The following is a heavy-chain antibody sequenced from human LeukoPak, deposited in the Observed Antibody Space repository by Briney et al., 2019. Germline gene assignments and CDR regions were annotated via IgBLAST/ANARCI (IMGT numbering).Heavy chain of an antibody. D-gene: IGHD1-14*01. CDR1: GFTFSSYS. CDR2: ISGRGGST. J-gene: IGHJ4*02. CDR3: AKDQRSKPSPLDY. Sequence: GGSLRLSCAASGFTFSSYSMSWVRQAPGKGLEWVSAISGRGGSTYYADSVKGRFTISRDNSKNTLYLQMNSRRAEDTALYYCAKDQRSKPSPLDYWGQGTLVTVSS. V-gene: IGHV3-23*01.